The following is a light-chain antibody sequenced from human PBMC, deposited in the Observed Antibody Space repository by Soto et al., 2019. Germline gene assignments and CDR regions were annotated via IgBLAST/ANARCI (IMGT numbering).Light chain of an antibody. CDR1: QRISSY. Sequence: DIQMTQSPSSLSASVGYRVTITCRASQRISSYLHWYQQKPGKAPKLLIYAASSLQSGVPSRFSGSGSGTDFTLTISSLQPEDFATYYCQQSYNPPWTFGQGTKVEIK. CDR2: AAS. J-gene: IGKJ1*01. CDR3: QQSYNPPWT. V-gene: IGKV1-39*01.